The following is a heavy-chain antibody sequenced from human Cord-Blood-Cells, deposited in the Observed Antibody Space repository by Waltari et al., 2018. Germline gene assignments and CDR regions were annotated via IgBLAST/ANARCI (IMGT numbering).Heavy chain of an antibody. Sequence: QLQLQESGPGLVKPSETLSLTCTVSGGSLSSRSYFWGWTRPPPGKGLEWIGSIYYSGSTYYNPSLKSRVTISVDTSKNQFSLKLSSVTAADTAVYYCARKLNSSSSLYYFDYWGQGTLVTVSS. CDR2: IYYSGST. J-gene: IGHJ4*02. D-gene: IGHD6-6*01. V-gene: IGHV4-39*01. CDR3: ARKLNSSSSLYYFDY. CDR1: GGSLSSRSYF.